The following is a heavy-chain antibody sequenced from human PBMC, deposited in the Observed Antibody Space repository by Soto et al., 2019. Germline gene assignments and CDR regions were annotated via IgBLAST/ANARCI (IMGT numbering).Heavy chain of an antibody. CDR3: AREIITPYCTSDCYPSFDY. CDR1: GFTFSSYA. CDR2: ISFDGKNE. D-gene: IGHD2-21*02. Sequence: HVQLVESGGGVVQPGRSLRLSCAASGFTFSSYAMHWVCQAPGKGLEWVTVISFDGKNEYYAHAVKGRFTISRDDSKNTLYLQMNSLRPEDKAVYFCAREIITPYCTSDCYPSFDYWGQGTLVTVSS. V-gene: IGHV3-30*04. J-gene: IGHJ4*02.